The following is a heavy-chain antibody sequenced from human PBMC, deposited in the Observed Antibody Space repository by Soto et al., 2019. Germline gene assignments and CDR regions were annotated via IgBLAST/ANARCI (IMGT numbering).Heavy chain of an antibody. J-gene: IGHJ6*02. CDR1: GGSFSGCY. Sequence: SETLSLTCAVYGGSFSGCYWSWIRQPPGKGLEWIGEINHGGGTNYNPSLKSRVTISVDTSKNQFSLKLNSVTAADTAVYYCARGPKGEVGGTWYYYAMDVWGQGTTVTVSS. D-gene: IGHD1-26*01. CDR3: ARGPKGEVGGTWYYYAMDV. CDR2: INHGGGT. V-gene: IGHV4-34*01.